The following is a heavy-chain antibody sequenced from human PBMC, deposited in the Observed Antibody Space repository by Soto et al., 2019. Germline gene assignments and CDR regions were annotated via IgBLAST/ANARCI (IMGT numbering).Heavy chain of an antibody. D-gene: IGHD6-19*01. CDR2: NSGSGGST. CDR3: ATRSSGWYFDY. V-gene: IGHV3-23*01. J-gene: IGHJ4*02. Sequence: EVQLLESGGGLVQPGGSLRLSCAASGFTFSSYAMSWVRQAPGKGLEWVSANSGSGGSTYYPDAVKGRFTISRDNSKNTLYLQMNSLRAEDTAVYYCATRSSGWYFDYWGPGTLVTVSS. CDR1: GFTFSSYA.